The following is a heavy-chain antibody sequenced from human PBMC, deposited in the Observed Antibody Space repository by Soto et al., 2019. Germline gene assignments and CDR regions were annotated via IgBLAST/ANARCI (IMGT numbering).Heavy chain of an antibody. D-gene: IGHD5-12*01. J-gene: IGHJ6*02. CDR3: AKGGAIVAAGTRVYLYNAMDV. CDR1: GYTFTGYY. Sequence: QVQLVQSGTEVKRPGDSVKVSCKASGYTFTGYYVHWVRQAPGQGLAWMGWINPNSGDTYLAQRLQGRVTMNRDTSIGTAYMELRGVTSDDTADYYCAKGGAIVAAGTRVYLYNAMDVWGQGTTVTVSS. CDR2: INPNSGDT. V-gene: IGHV1-2*02.